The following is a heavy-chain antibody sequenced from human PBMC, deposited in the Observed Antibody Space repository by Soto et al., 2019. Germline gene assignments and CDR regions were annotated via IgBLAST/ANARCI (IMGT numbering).Heavy chain of an antibody. CDR3: ARAIPLRFLEWLTGGMDV. CDR2: INPSGGST. CDR1: GYTFTSYY. Sequence: ASVKVSCKASGYTFTSYYMHWVRQAPGQGLEWMGIINPSGGSTSYAQKFQGRVTMTRDTSTSTVYMELSSLRSEDTAVYYCARAIPLRFLEWLTGGMDVWGQGTTVTVSS. V-gene: IGHV1-46*01. J-gene: IGHJ6*02. D-gene: IGHD3-3*01.